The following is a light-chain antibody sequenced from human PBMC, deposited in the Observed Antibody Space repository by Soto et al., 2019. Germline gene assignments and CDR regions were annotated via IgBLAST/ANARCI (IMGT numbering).Light chain of an antibody. CDR3: QQYNKFPSLT. Sequence: EIVMTQSPATLSVSPGERATLSCMASQSVSSNLAWYQQKPGQAPRLLIYGASTRATGIPARFSGSGSGTEFTLTNGSLQSEDFAVYYCQQYNKFPSLTFGGGTKVEIK. V-gene: IGKV3-15*01. J-gene: IGKJ4*01. CDR2: GAS. CDR1: QSVSSN.